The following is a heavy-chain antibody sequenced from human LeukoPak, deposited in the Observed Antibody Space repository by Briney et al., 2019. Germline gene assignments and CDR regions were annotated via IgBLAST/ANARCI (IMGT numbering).Heavy chain of an antibody. J-gene: IGHJ4*02. CDR1: GYTFTSYG. V-gene: IGHV1-18*01. CDR3: ASGGYYYDSSGYYY. Sequence: ASVKVSCKASGYTFTSYGISWVRQAPGQGLEWVGWISAYNGNTNYAQKLQGRVTMTTDTSTSTAYMELRSLRSDDTAVYYCASGGYYYDSSGYYYWGQGTLVTVSS. D-gene: IGHD3-22*01. CDR2: ISAYNGNT.